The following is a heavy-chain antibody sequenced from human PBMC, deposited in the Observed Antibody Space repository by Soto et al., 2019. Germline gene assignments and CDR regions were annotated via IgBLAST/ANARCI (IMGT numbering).Heavy chain of an antibody. CDR3: AKDCFRSWNNVLPIFDY. J-gene: IGHJ4*02. CDR1: GFTLRSYA. CDR2: ISGSGGST. Sequence: PGGSLRLSCAASGFTLRSYAMSCVRQAPGKGLEWVSAISGSGGSTYYADSVKGRFTISRDNSKNTLYLQMNSLRAEDTAVYYCAKDCFRSWNNVLPIFDYWGQGTLVTVSS. V-gene: IGHV3-23*01. D-gene: IGHD1-1*01.